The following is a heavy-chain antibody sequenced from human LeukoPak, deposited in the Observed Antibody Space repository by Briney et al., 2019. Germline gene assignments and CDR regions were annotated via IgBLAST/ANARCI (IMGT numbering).Heavy chain of an antibody. CDR3: ARGGIAVAGTKFGY. V-gene: IGHV4-34*01. CDR1: GGSFSGYY. Sequence: SETLSLTCAVYGGSFSGYYWSWIRQPPGKGLEWIGEINHSGSTNYNPSLKSRVTISVDTSKNQFSLKLSSVTAADTAVYYCARGGIAVAGTKFGYWGQGTLVTVSS. J-gene: IGHJ4*02. CDR2: INHSGST. D-gene: IGHD6-19*01.